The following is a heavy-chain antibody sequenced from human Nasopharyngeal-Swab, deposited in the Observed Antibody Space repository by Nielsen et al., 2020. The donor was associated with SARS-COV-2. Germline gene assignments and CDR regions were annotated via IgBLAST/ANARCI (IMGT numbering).Heavy chain of an antibody. CDR1: AGTFSSYA. CDR2: IIPIFGTA. CDR3: ARESVVVAAYNAFDI. J-gene: IGHJ3*02. V-gene: IGHV1-69*13. D-gene: IGHD2-15*01. Sequence: SVKVSCKASAGTFSSYAISWVRQAPRQGLEWMGGIIPIFGTANYAQKFQGRVTITADESTSTAYMELSSLRSEDTAVYYCARESVVVAAYNAFDIWGQGTMVTVSS.